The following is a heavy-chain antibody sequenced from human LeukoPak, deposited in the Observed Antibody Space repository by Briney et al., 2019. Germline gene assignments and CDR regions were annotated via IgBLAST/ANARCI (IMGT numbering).Heavy chain of an antibody. J-gene: IGHJ4*02. D-gene: IGHD4-17*01. CDR2: INPSGGST. CDR1: GYTFTSYY. Sequence: ASVKVSYKASGYTFTSYYMHWVRQAPGQGLEWMGIINPSGGSTSYAQKFQGRVTMTRDTSTSTVYMELSSLRSEDTAVYYCATLATVTPPGGYWGQGTLVTVSS. V-gene: IGHV1-46*01. CDR3: ATLATVTPPGGY.